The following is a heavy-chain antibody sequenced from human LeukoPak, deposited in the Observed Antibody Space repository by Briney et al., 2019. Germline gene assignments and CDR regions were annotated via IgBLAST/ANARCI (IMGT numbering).Heavy chain of an antibody. CDR1: GGTFSSYA. CDR2: IIPIFGTA. Sequence: SVKVSCKASGGTFSSYAISWVRQAPGQGLDWMGGIIPIFGTANYAQKFQGRVTITADDSTSTAYMELSSLRSEDTAVYYCARTSYCGGDCLDYWGQGTLVTVSS. D-gene: IGHD2-21*02. V-gene: IGHV1-69*13. J-gene: IGHJ4*02. CDR3: ARTSYCGGDCLDY.